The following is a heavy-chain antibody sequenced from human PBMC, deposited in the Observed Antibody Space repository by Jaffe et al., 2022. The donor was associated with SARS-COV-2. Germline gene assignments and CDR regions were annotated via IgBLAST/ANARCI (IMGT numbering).Heavy chain of an antibody. Sequence: QVQLQESGPGLVKPSGTLSLTCAVSGGSISSSNWWSWVRQPPGKGLEWIGEIYHSGSTNYNPSLKSRVTISVDKSKNQFSLKLSSVTAADTAVYYCARDYEGQHSGWYPRNLETKDAFDIWGQGTMVTVSS. CDR1: GGSISSSNW. J-gene: IGHJ3*02. CDR2: IYHSGST. V-gene: IGHV4-4*02. CDR3: ARDYEGQHSGWYPRNLETKDAFDI. D-gene: IGHD6-19*01.